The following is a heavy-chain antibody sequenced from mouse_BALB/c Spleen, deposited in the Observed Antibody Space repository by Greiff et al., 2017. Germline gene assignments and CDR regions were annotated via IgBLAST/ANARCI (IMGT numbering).Heavy chain of an antibody. D-gene: IGHD5-2*01. Sequence: EVNLVESGGGLVQPGGSMKLSCVASGFTFSNYWMNWVRQSPEKGLEWVAEIRLKSNNYATHYAESVKGRFTISRDDSKSSVYLQMNNLRAEDTGIYYCTRRGNSPLDYWGQGTTLTVSS. J-gene: IGHJ2*01. V-gene: IGHV6-6*02. CDR2: IRLKSNNYAT. CDR3: TRRGNSPLDY. CDR1: GFTFSNYW.